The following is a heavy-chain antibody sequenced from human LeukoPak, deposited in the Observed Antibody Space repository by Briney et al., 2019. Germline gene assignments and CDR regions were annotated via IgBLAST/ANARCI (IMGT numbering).Heavy chain of an antibody. Sequence: GGSLRLSCAASRFTFNSYAMSWVRQAPGKGLEWVSVIGGSNGITFYVGSVKGRFTISRDNSKDTLYLQMNSLRAEDTAVYYCARNENSGWGYFDYWGQGALVTVSS. CDR3: ARNENSGWGYFDY. J-gene: IGHJ4*02. CDR2: IGGSNGIT. D-gene: IGHD5-12*01. CDR1: RFTFNSYA. V-gene: IGHV3-23*01.